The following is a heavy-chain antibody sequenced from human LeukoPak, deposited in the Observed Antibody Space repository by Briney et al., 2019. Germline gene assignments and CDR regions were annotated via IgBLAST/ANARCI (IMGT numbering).Heavy chain of an antibody. V-gene: IGHV4-59*12. CDR2: MYDSVRI. J-gene: IGHJ4*02. Sequence: SETLSLTCTVSGGSMISYYWTWVRQTPGKGLEWIGYMYDSVRIHYNPSLESRITIPLDTPKNQFSLRLNSVAAADTAVYYCARAMGWLQFRGAFNYWGRGTLVTVSS. CDR3: ARAMGWLQFRGAFNY. CDR1: GGSMISYY. D-gene: IGHD5-24*01.